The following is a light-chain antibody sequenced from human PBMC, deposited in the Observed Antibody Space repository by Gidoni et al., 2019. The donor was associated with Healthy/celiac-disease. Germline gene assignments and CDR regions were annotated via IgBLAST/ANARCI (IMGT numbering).Light chain of an antibody. CDR3: QQYNSYWX. CDR1: QSISSW. CDR2: KAS. V-gene: IGKV1-5*03. J-gene: IGKJ1*01. Sequence: DIQMTQSPSTLSASVGDRVTITCRASQSISSWLAWYQQKPGKAPKLLIYKASSLESGVPSRFSGSGSGTEVTLTISSLQPDDFATYYCQQYNSYWXXXQGTKVEIK.